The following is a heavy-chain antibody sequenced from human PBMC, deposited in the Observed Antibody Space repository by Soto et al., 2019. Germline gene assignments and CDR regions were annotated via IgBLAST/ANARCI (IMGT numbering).Heavy chain of an antibody. D-gene: IGHD3-16*01. CDR1: GFTFSSYA. CDR2: ISYDGSNK. Sequence: QVQLVESGGGVVQPGRSLRLSCAASGFTFSSYAMHWVRQAPGKGLEWVAVISYDGSNKYYADSVKGRFTISRDNSKNTLYLQMKSLRAEDTAVYYCARNPGGTDLAEWTYYFDYWGQGTLVTVSS. CDR3: ARNPGGTDLAEWTYYFDY. V-gene: IGHV3-30-3*01. J-gene: IGHJ4*02.